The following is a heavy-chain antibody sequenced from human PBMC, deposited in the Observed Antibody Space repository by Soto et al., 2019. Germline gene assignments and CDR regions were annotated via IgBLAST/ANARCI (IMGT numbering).Heavy chain of an antibody. CDR2: ISYDGSNK. CDR3: ARGLRWLQLSYFDY. J-gene: IGHJ4*02. V-gene: IGHV3-30-3*01. Sequence: GGSLRLSCAASGFTFSSYAMHWVRQAPGKGLEWVAVISYDGSNKYYADSVKGRFTISRDNSKNTLYLQMNSLRAEDTAVYYCARGLRWLQLSYFDYWGQGTLVTVS. D-gene: IGHD5-12*01. CDR1: GFTFSSYA.